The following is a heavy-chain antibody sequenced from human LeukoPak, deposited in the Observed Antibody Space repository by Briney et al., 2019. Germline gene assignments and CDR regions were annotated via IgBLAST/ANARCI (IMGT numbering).Heavy chain of an antibody. D-gene: IGHD5-18*01. J-gene: IGHJ3*02. V-gene: IGHV4-59*01. CDR2: IHYSGST. CDR3: ARSGYSYGADSLDI. CDR1: GGSISSYY. Sequence: SETLSLTCTVSGGSISSYYWTWTRQPPGKGLEWIGYIHYSGSTNYNPSLKSRVTISVDTSKNQFSLKLSSVTAADTAVYYCARSGYSYGADSLDIWGQGTMVTVSS.